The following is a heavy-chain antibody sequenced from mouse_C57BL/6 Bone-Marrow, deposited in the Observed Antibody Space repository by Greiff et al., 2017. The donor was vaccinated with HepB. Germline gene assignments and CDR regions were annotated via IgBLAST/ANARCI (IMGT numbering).Heavy chain of an antibody. CDR3: ARGDYDGGYFDY. CDR1: GFTFSDYF. Sequence: EVQLLESGGGLVPPGWSLKLSCAASGFTFSDYFMYLVRQTPEQWLEWVAYISNGGGSTYYPDTVKGRFTISRDNATNTLYMHMSGLKSEDTAMYYCARGDYDGGYFDYWGQGTTLTVSS. V-gene: IGHV5-12*01. D-gene: IGHD2-4*01. J-gene: IGHJ2*01. CDR2: ISNGGGST.